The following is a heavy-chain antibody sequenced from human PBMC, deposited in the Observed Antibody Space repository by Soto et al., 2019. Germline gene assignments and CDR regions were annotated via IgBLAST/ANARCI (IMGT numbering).Heavy chain of an antibody. CDR3: SSGTDYGDYWGTLYYYYGMDV. CDR2: ISYDGSNK. V-gene: IGHV3-30-3*01. Sequence: QVQLVESGGGVVQPGRSLRLSCAASGFTFSSYAMHWVRQAPGKGLEWVAVISYDGSNKYYADSVKGRFTISRDNSKNTLYLQMNSLRAEDKAVYYCSSGTDYGDYWGTLYYYYGMDVWGQGTTVTVSS. J-gene: IGHJ6*02. CDR1: GFTFSSYA. D-gene: IGHD4-17*01.